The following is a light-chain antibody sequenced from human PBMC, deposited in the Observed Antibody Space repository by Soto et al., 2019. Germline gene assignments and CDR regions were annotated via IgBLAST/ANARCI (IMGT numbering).Light chain of an antibody. J-gene: IGLJ2*01. CDR3: QSYDSSLSTAI. V-gene: IGLV1-40*01. CDR1: SSNIGADYD. CDR2: GNN. Sequence: QTVVTQPPSVSGTPGQRVSISCTGTSSNIGADYDVHWYQQLPGTAPRLLIFGNNNRPSGVPDRFSGSRSGTSASLAITGLQAEDEAIYYCQSYDSSLSTAIFGAGTKLTVL.